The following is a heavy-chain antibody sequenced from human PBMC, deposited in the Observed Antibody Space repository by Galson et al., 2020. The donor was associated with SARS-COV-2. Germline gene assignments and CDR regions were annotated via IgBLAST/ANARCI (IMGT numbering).Heavy chain of an antibody. V-gene: IGHV4-34*01. Sequence: SETLSLTCAVYGGSFSGYYWSWIRQPPGKGLEWIGEINHSGSTHYNPSPKSRVTISVDTSKNQFSLKLSSVTAADTAVYYCARWGYCTNGVCYNYYYGMDVWGQGTTVTVSS. CDR2: INHSGST. J-gene: IGHJ6*02. CDR1: GGSFSGYY. CDR3: ARWGYCTNGVCYNYYYGMDV. D-gene: IGHD2-8*01.